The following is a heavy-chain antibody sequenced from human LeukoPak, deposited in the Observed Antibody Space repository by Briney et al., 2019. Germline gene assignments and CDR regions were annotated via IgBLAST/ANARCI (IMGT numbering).Heavy chain of an antibody. CDR2: ISTSGSTI. V-gene: IGHV3-48*01. CDR3: SRLRGYSYGYADY. Sequence: GGSLRLSCAASGFTFSSYSMNWVRQAPGKRLEWVSYISTSGSTIDYVDSVKGRFTISRDNAKNSLYLQMNNLRAEDTAVYYCSRLRGYSYGYADYWGQGTLVTVSS. D-gene: IGHD5-18*01. CDR1: GFTFSSYS. J-gene: IGHJ4*02.